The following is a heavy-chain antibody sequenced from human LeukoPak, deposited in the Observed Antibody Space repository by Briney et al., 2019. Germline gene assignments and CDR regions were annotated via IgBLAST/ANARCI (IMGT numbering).Heavy chain of an antibody. Sequence: SETLSLTCAVYAGSLSGFYWSWIRQPPGKGLEWIGEISQSGSPNYNPSLKSRISISVDTSKNQFSLTLSPVTAADTAVYYCARGGRRYSNFKGGFNSWGPGTLVTVSS. V-gene: IGHV4-34*01. D-gene: IGHD6-13*01. CDR3: ARGGRRYSNFKGGFNS. CDR1: AGSLSGFY. J-gene: IGHJ4*02. CDR2: ISQSGSP.